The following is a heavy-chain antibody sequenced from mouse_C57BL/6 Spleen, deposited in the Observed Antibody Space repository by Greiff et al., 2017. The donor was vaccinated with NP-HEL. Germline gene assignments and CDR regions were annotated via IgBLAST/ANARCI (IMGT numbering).Heavy chain of an antibody. J-gene: IGHJ2*01. CDR2: IYPGDGDT. CDR3: ARSLAVTGDCDY. CDR1: GYAFSSSW. Sequence: QVQLQQSGPELVKPGASVKISCKASGYAFSSSWMNWVKQRPGKGLEWIGRIYPGDGDTNYNGKFKGKATLTADKSSSTAYMQLSSLTSEDSAFYFCARSLAVTGDCDYWGQGTTRTVSS. D-gene: IGHD2-2*01. V-gene: IGHV1-82*01.